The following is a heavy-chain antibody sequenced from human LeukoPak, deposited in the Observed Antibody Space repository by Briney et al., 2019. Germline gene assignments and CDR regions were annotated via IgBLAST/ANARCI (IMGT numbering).Heavy chain of an antibody. CDR3: ARDGKPWLVTSLFDY. V-gene: IGHV1-2*02. CDR1: GYTFTGYY. CDR2: INPNSGGT. Sequence: GASVKVSCKASGYTFTGYYMHWLRPAPGQGLDWMGWINPNSGGTNYAQKFQGRVTMTRDTSISTAYMELSRLRSDDTAVYYCARDGKPWLVTSLFDYWGQGTLVTVSS. J-gene: IGHJ4*02. D-gene: IGHD6-19*01.